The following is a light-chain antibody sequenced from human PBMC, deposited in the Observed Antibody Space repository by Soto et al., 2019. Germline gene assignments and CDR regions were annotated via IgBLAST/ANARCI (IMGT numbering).Light chain of an antibody. V-gene: IGKV2-28*01. J-gene: IGKJ4*01. CDR2: LGS. CDR3: MQALQTPRLT. Sequence: DIVMTQSPLSLPVTPGGPASISCRSSQSLLHNNGYNYVDWYLQKPGQSPQLLIYLGSNRASGVPDRFSGSGSGTDFTLKISRVEAEDVGVYYCMQALQTPRLTFGGGTKVEIK. CDR1: QSLLHNNGYNY.